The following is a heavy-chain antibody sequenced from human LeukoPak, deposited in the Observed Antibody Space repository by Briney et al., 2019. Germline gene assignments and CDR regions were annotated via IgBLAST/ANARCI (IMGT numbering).Heavy chain of an antibody. CDR3: ARTREWDPMGELDY. D-gene: IGHD3-16*01. J-gene: IGHJ4*02. V-gene: IGHV1-2*02. CDR1: GYTFTGYY. Sequence: GASVKVSCKASGYTFTGYYMHWVRQAPGQGLEWMGWINPNSGGTNYAQKFQGRVTMTRDMSISTAYMELSRLRSDDTAVYYCARTREWDPMGELDYWGQGTLVTVSS. CDR2: INPNSGGT.